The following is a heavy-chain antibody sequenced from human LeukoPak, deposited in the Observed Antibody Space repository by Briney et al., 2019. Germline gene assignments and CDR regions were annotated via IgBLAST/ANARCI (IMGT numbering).Heavy chain of an antibody. J-gene: IGHJ5*02. Sequence: PSETLSLTCAVYGGSFSGYYWSWIRQPPGKGLEWIGEINHSGSTNYNPSLKSRVTISVDTSKNQFSLKLSSVTAADTAVYYCARGRRGIAVAGTAVPRRGWFDPWGQGTLVTVSS. CDR3: ARGRRGIAVAGTAVPRRGWFDP. V-gene: IGHV4-34*01. D-gene: IGHD6-19*01. CDR1: GGSFSGYY. CDR2: INHSGST.